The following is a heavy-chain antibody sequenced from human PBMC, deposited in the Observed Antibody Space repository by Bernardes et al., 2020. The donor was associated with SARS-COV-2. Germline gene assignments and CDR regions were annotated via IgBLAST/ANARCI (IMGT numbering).Heavy chain of an antibody. Sequence: ASVKVSCKVSGYTLTELSMHWVRQAPGKGLEWMGGFDPEDGETIYAQKFQGRVTMTEDTSTDTAYMELSSLRSEDTAVYYCATGFSIVGAPSHYYYYYYGMDVWGQGTTVTVSS. CDR1: GYTLTELS. V-gene: IGHV1-24*01. CDR2: FDPEDGET. D-gene: IGHD1-26*01. CDR3: ATGFSIVGAPSHYYYYYYGMDV. J-gene: IGHJ6*02.